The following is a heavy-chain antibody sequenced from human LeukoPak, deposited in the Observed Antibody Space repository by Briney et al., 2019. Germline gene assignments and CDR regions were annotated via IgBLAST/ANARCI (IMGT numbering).Heavy chain of an antibody. Sequence: SETLSLXCTASGGSISSSSYYWGWIRQPPGKGLEWIGSIYYSGSTYYNPSLKSRVTISVDTSKNQFSLKLSSVTAADTAVYYCARLDMIVVVTFDYWGQGTLVTVSS. CDR3: ARLDMIVVVTFDY. D-gene: IGHD3-22*01. CDR2: IYYSGST. J-gene: IGHJ4*02. V-gene: IGHV4-39*01. CDR1: GGSISSSSYY.